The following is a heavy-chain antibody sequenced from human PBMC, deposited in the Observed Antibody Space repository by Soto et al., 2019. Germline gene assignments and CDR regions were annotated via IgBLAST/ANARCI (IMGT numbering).Heavy chain of an antibody. CDR3: ARQYYDFWSGYYPDYYYYYYMDV. Sequence: PSETLSLTCTVSGGSISSYYWSWIRQPPGKGLEWIGYTYYSGSTNYNPSLKSRVTISVDTSKNQFSLRLSSVTAADTAVYYCARQYYDFWSGYYPDYYYYYYMDVWGKGTTVTVSS. CDR1: GGSISSYY. J-gene: IGHJ6*03. V-gene: IGHV4-59*01. CDR2: TYYSGST. D-gene: IGHD3-3*01.